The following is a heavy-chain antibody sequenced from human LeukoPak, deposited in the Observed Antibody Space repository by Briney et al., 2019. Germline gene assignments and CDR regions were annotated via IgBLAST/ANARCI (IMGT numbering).Heavy chain of an antibody. CDR2: ISGSGGST. D-gene: IGHD2-2*01. Sequence: GGSLRLSCAASGFTFSSYAMSWVRQAPGKGLEWVSAISGSGGSTYYADSVKGRFTISGDNSKNTLYLQMNSLRAEDTAVYYCAKEGVPAASYYYYYGMDVWGQGTTVTVSS. CDR1: GFTFSSYA. J-gene: IGHJ6*02. V-gene: IGHV3-23*01. CDR3: AKEGVPAASYYYYYGMDV.